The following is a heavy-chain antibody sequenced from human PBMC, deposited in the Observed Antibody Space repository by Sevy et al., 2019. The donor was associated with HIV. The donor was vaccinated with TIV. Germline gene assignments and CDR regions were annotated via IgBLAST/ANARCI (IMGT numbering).Heavy chain of an antibody. D-gene: IGHD1-26*01. CDR3: TRRKGAQSIFDY. CDR1: GFSFGDYA. CDR2: LKNKARGGTL. V-gene: IGHV3-49*04. J-gene: IGHJ4*02. Sequence: SLRLSCTASGFSFGDYAMNWVRQAPGKGLEWVAFLKNKARGGTLDHAASVKGRFTISRDDSKSIVYLQMNDLRTEDTGVYYCTRRKGAQSIFDYWGQGAQVTVSS.